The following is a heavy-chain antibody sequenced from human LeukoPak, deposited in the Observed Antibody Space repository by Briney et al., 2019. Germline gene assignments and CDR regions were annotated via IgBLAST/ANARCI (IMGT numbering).Heavy chain of an antibody. CDR1: GFSFSSYN. Sequence: PGGSLRLSCAASGFSFSSYNMSWVRQAPGKGLEWVSVIYSGGSTYYADSVKGRFTISRDNSKNPLHLQMNSLRAEDTAVYYCALEPDVGYCSSTSFAVYWGQGTLVTVSS. D-gene: IGHD2-2*01. CDR2: IYSGGST. CDR3: ALEPDVGYCSSTSFAVY. V-gene: IGHV3-53*01. J-gene: IGHJ4*02.